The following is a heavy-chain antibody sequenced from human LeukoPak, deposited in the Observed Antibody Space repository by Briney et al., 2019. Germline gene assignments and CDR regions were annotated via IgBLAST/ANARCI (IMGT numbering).Heavy chain of an antibody. J-gene: IGHJ4*02. CDR2: IYSGGST. CDR1: GFTVSSNY. V-gene: IGHV3-66*01. D-gene: IGHD4-11*01. Sequence: GGSLRLSCAASGFTVSSNYMSWVRQAPGKGLEWVSVIYSGGSTYYADSVKGRFTISRDNSKNTLYLQMNGLRAEDTAVHYCARDNPYSCFDYWGQGTLVTVSS. CDR3: ARDNPYSCFDY.